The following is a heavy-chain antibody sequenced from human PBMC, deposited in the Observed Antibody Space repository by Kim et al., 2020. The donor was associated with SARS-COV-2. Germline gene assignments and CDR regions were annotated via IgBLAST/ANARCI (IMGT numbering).Heavy chain of an antibody. V-gene: IGHV3-9*01. CDR2: ISWNSGSI. D-gene: IGHD6-13*01. Sequence: GGSLRLSCAASGFTFDDYAMHWVRQAPGKGLEWVSGISWNSGSIGYADSVKGRFTISRDNAKNSLYLQMNSLRAEDTALYYCAKETALIAAAGDYYYGMDVWGQGTTVTVSS. CDR1: GFTFDDYA. CDR3: AKETALIAAAGDYYYGMDV. J-gene: IGHJ6*02.